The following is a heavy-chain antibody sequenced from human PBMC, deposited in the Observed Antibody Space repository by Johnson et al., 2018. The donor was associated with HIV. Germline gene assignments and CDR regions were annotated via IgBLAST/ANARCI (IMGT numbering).Heavy chain of an antibody. D-gene: IGHD6-13*01. CDR2: ISYDGSNK. Sequence: QVQLLESGGGVVQPGRSLRLSCAASGFTFSSYAMHWVRQAPGKGLEWVAVISYDGSNKYYADSVKGRFTISRDNSKNSLYLQMNSLRAEDTAVYYCASQKGGSSWTRMQAFDIWGQGTMVTVSS. V-gene: IGHV3-30-3*01. J-gene: IGHJ3*02. CDR3: ASQKGGSSWTRMQAFDI. CDR1: GFTFSSYA.